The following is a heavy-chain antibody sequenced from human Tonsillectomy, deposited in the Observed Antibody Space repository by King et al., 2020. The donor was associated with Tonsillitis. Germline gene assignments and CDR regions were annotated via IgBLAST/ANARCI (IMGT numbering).Heavy chain of an antibody. CDR3: ARAGFWSGYRTYYYMDV. CDR2: IYYSGST. V-gene: IGHV4-59*01. D-gene: IGHD3-3*01. Sequence: VQLQESGPGLVKPSETLSLTCTVSGGSISSYYWSWIRQPPGKGLEWIGYIYYSGSTNYNPSLKSRVTISVDTSKNQFSLKLSSVTAADTAGYYCARAGFWSGYRTYYYMDVWGKGTTVTVSS. J-gene: IGHJ6*03. CDR1: GGSISSYY.